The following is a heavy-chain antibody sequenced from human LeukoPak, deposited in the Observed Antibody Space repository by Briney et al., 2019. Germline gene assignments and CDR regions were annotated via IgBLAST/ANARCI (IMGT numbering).Heavy chain of an antibody. CDR1: GYTFTGYY. Sequence: ASVKVSRKASGYTFTGYYMHWVRQAPGQGLEWMGWINPNSGSTNYAQKFQGRVTMTRDTSISTAYMELSRLRSDDTAVYYCARSVDYDSSGYYTPLSAFDIWGQGTMVTVSS. J-gene: IGHJ3*02. CDR2: INPNSGST. CDR3: ARSVDYDSSGYYTPLSAFDI. V-gene: IGHV1-2*02. D-gene: IGHD3-22*01.